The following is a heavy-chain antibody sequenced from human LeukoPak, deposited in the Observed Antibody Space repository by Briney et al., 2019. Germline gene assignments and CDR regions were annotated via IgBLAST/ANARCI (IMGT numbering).Heavy chain of an antibody. V-gene: IGHV4-39*01. CDR1: GGSISSSSYY. J-gene: IGHJ4*02. Sequence: PSETLSLTCTVSGGSISSSSYYWGWIRQPPGKGLEWVGSIFYSGSTYYNPSLQSRVTISVDTSKNQFSLKLSSVTAADTAVYYCARGSNLLRTLDYWGQGTLVTVSS. CDR2: IFYSGST. CDR3: ARGSNLLRTLDY. D-gene: IGHD3-10*01.